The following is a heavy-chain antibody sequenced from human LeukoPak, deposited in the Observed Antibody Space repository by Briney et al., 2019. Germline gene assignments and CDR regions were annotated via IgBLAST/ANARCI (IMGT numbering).Heavy chain of an antibody. CDR2: ISGSSGST. D-gene: IGHD6-19*01. J-gene: IGHJ4*02. Sequence: GGSLRLSCAASGFTFSSYAMNWVRQAPGKGLEWVSAISGSSGSTYYADSVKGRFTISRDNSKNTLYLQMNSLRAEDTAVYYCARGHSGWYDYWGQGTLVTVSS. CDR1: GFTFSSYA. V-gene: IGHV3-23*01. CDR3: ARGHSGWYDY.